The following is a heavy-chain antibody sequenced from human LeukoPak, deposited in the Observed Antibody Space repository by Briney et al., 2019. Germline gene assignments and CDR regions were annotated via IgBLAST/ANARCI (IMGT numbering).Heavy chain of an antibody. V-gene: IGHV4-39*01. CDR3: AGSPDYYYMDV. Sequence: SETLSLTCTVSGGSISSSSYYWGWSRQPPGKGLEWIGYIYYSGTTYYNPSLKSRVTISVDTSKNQFSLKLGSVTAADTAVYYCAGSPDYYYMDVWGKGTTVTVSS. CDR1: GGSISSSSYY. CDR2: IYYSGTT. D-gene: IGHD3-10*01. J-gene: IGHJ6*03.